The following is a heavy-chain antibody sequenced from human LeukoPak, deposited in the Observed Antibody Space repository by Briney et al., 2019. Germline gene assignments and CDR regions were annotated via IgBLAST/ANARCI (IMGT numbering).Heavy chain of an antibody. Sequence: PSETLSLTCAVSGYSISSGYYWGWIRQPPGQGLEWIGSIYHSGSTYYNPSLKSRVTISVDTSKNQFSLKLSSVTAADTAVYYCARPRYCSSTSCYSSDAFDIWGQGTMVTVSS. V-gene: IGHV4-38-2*01. J-gene: IGHJ3*02. CDR2: IYHSGST. D-gene: IGHD2-2*02. CDR1: GYSISSGYY. CDR3: ARPRYCSSTSCYSSDAFDI.